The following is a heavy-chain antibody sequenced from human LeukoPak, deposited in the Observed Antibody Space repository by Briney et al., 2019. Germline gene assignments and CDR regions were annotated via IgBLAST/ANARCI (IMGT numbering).Heavy chain of an antibody. CDR3: TRDPRVVDV. CDR1: GFTFSDYY. J-gene: IGHJ3*01. V-gene: IGHV3-11*01. CDR2: ISPSDTYI. Sequence: GGSLRLSCAASGFTFSDYYMTWIRQSPGRGLEWLSYISPSDTYINYADSVKGRFTISRDDATNSLYLQLNSLRDEDTAVYYCTRDPRVVDVWGQGTRVTVSS.